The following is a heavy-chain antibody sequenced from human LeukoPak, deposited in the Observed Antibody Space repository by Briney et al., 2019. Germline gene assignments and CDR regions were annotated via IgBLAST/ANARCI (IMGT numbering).Heavy chain of an antibody. CDR2: IYPGDSDT. V-gene: IGHV5-51*01. J-gene: IGHJ3*02. CDR3: ASPTYYYDSSGQTGYDAFDI. CDR1: GYSFTSYW. Sequence: GESLKISCKGSGYSFTSYWIGWVRQMPGKGLEWMGIIYPGDSDTRYSPSFQGQVTISADKSISTAYLQWSSLKASDTAVYYCASPTYYYDSSGQTGYDAFDIWGQGTMVTVSS. D-gene: IGHD3-22*01.